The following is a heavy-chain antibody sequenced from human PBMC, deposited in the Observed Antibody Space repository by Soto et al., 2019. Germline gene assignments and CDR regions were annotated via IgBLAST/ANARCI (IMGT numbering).Heavy chain of an antibody. J-gene: IGHJ3*02. D-gene: IGHD3-22*01. V-gene: IGHV1-2*04. CDR1: GDTFTGYY. Sequence: QVQLVQSGAEVKKPGASVKVSCKASGDTFTGYYMHWVRQAPGQGLEWMGWINPNSGGTNYAQKFQGWVTMTRDTSLSTAYMELRRRISEDKAVYYCARVDHYDSSGYYSGGPGAFDIWGQGTMVPVSS. CDR2: INPNSGGT. CDR3: ARVDHYDSSGYYSGGPGAFDI.